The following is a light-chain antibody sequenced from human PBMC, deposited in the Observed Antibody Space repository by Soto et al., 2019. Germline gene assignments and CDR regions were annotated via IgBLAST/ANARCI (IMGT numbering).Light chain of an antibody. Sequence: IQMTQSPSTLSASVGDRVTITCRASQTVSRWLAWYQQKPGRAPQLLIEKASTLESGVPSRFSGSGSGTDFTLTINSLQPEDYATYYCQQFHSFPITFGQRTRLEI. J-gene: IGKJ5*01. CDR1: QTVSRW. V-gene: IGKV1-5*03. CDR2: KAS. CDR3: QQFHSFPIT.